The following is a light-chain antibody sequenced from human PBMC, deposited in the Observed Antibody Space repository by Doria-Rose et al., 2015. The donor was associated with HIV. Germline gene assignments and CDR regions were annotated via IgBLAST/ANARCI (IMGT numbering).Light chain of an antibody. J-gene: IGKJ1*01. V-gene: IGKV1-5*03. Sequence: DIQMTQSPSTLSASVGDKVTITCRASQNIDNWLAWYQQKPGKPPKLLIYKATSLESGVPSRFSGSGSGTEFNITISSLQPDDFAAYYCQEYNTWTFGQGTTVEIK. CDR2: KAT. CDR3: QEYNTWT. CDR1: QNIDNW.